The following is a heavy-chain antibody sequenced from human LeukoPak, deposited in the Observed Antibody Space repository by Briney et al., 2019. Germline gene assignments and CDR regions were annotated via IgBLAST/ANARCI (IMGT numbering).Heavy chain of an antibody. CDR2: ISSSSSTI. J-gene: IGHJ6*03. CDR1: GFTFSSYS. D-gene: IGHD3-22*01. Sequence: GGSLRLSCAASGFTFSSYSMNWVRQAPGKGLEWVSYISSSSSTIYYADSVKGRFTISRDNAKNSLYLQMNSLRADDTAVYYCTKGTGDSSGYYYAPYHYYMDVWGKGTTVTVSS. CDR3: TKGTGDSSGYYYAPYHYYMDV. V-gene: IGHV3-48*04.